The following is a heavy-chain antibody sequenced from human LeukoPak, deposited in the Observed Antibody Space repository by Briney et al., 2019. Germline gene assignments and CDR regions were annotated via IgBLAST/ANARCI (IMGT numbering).Heavy chain of an antibody. V-gene: IGHV5-51*01. CDR2: IYPADSAT. J-gene: IGHJ6*02. D-gene: IGHD1-26*01. CDR3: ARHAAPGGAFFYYAVDV. Sequence: GESLKISCQTSGYTFSSYWIAWVRQMPGKGLEWIGIIYPADSATKYSPSFQGQVIISADKSLTTDHLQWSSLKASDTAIYYCARHAAPGGAFFYYAVDVWGQGTTVVVSS. CDR1: GYTFSSYW.